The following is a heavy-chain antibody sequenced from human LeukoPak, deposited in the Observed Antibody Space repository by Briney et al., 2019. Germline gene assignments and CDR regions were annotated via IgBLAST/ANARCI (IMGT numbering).Heavy chain of an antibody. CDR3: ATDLMTIFGVVIPPFDP. Sequence: GASVKVSCKVSGYTLTELSMHWVRQAPGKGLEWMGGFDPEDGETIYAQKFQGRVTVTEDTSTDTAYMELSSLRSEDTAVYYCATDLMTIFGVVIPPFDPWGQGTLVTVSS. CDR2: FDPEDGET. CDR1: GYTLTELS. D-gene: IGHD3-3*01. J-gene: IGHJ5*02. V-gene: IGHV1-24*01.